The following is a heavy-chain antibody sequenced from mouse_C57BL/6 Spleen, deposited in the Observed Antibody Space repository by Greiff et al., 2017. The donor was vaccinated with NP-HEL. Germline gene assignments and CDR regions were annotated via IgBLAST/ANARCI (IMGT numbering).Heavy chain of an antibody. Sequence: VQLQQSDAELVKPGASVKISCKVSGYTFTDHTIHWMKQRPEQGLEWIGYIYPRDGSTKYNEKFKGKATLTADKSSSTAYMQLNSLTSEDSAVYVCASGPYDGYYAWFAYWGQGTLVTVSA. D-gene: IGHD2-3*01. CDR2: IYPRDGST. V-gene: IGHV1-78*01. CDR1: GYTFTDHT. J-gene: IGHJ3*01. CDR3: ASGPYDGYYAWFAY.